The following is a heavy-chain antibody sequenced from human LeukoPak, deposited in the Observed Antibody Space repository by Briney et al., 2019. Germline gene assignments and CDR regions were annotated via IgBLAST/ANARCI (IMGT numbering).Heavy chain of an antibody. Sequence: SETLSLTCNVSGGSISSHYWSRIRQPPGKGLEWIAYMYYSGNTNYNPSLKSRVTISVDTSKNQFSLKLSSVTAADTAVYYCAVGVMVRGVIFGYWGQGTLVTVSS. D-gene: IGHD3-10*01. CDR1: GGSISSHY. J-gene: IGHJ4*02. CDR2: MYYSGNT. V-gene: IGHV4-59*08. CDR3: AVGVMVRGVIFGY.